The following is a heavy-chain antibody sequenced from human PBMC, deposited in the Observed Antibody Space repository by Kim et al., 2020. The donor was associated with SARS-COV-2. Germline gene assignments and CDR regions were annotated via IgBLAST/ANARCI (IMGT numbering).Heavy chain of an antibody. D-gene: IGHD3-10*01. Sequence: GRFIISRGNSKNSLYLQMNSLGAEDTAVYYCARENCYGTGSCFDYWGQGTLVTVSS. CDR3: ARENCYGTGSCFDY. J-gene: IGHJ4*02. V-gene: IGHV3-11*06.